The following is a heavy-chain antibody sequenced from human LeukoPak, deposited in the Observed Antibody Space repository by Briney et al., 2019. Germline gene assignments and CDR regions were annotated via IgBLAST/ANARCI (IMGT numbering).Heavy chain of an antibody. CDR3: AKDLTLSIAVAGAFDY. V-gene: IGHV3-30*14. J-gene: IGHJ4*02. CDR1: GFDFSSYT. CDR2: ISYNGLNE. Sequence: GGSLRLSCVGSGFDFSSYTMNWVRQAPGKGLEWLTFISYNGLNEFYADSVKGRFTVSRDNSKSALYVQMNSLRAEDTAVYYCAKDLTLSIAVAGAFDYWGQGTLVTVSS. D-gene: IGHD6-19*01.